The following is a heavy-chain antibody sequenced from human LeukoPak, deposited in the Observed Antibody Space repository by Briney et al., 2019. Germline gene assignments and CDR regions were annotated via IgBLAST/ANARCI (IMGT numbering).Heavy chain of an antibody. CDR3: AREGIAVAGPSDG. CDR2: ISSSSSYI. Sequence: GGSLRLSCAASGFTFSSYSMNRVRQAPGKGLEWVSSISSSSSYIYYADSVKGRFTISRDNAKNSLYLQMNSLRAEDTAVYYCAREGIAVAGPSDGWGQGTLVTVSS. CDR1: GFTFSSYS. D-gene: IGHD6-19*01. J-gene: IGHJ4*02. V-gene: IGHV3-21*01.